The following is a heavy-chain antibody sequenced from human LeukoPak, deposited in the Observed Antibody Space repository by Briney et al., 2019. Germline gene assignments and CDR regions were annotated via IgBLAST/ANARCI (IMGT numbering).Heavy chain of an antibody. D-gene: IGHD3-3*01. CDR3: ARDLSYYDFWSGYQERGAFDI. V-gene: IGHV3-7*01. CDR2: IKQDGSEK. Sequence: GGSLRLSCAASGFTFSSYWMSWVRQAPGKGLEWVANIKQDGSEKYYVDSVKGRFTISRDNAKNSLYLQMNGLRAEDTAVYYCARDLSYYDFWSGYQERGAFDIWGQGTMVTVSS. J-gene: IGHJ3*02. CDR1: GFTFSSYW.